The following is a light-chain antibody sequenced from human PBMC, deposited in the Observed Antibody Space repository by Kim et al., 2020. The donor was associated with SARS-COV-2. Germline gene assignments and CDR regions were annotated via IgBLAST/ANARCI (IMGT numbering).Light chain of an antibody. J-gene: IGLJ2*01. V-gene: IGLV1-51*01. Sequence: QSVLTQPPSMSAAPGQRVTISCSGSSSNVGNNYVSWYQHLPGTAPKLLIYDNNKRPSGIPDRFSGSKSGTSATLAITGLQTGDEAEYYCGTWDSDLSAVIFGGGTQLTVL. CDR3: GTWDSDLSAVI. CDR1: SSNVGNNY. CDR2: DNN.